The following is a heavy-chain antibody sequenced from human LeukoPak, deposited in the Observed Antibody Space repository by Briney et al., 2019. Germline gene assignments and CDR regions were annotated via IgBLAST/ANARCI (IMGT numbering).Heavy chain of an antibody. Sequence: GGSLRLSCVASGFTFTNYWMTWVRQAPGKGLEWVANMKQDGREKYYVDSVKGRFTISRDNAKNSLYLQMNSLRDEDTAVYYCARGLVVVTATLYFDYWGQGTLVTVSS. J-gene: IGHJ4*02. CDR3: ARGLVVVTATLYFDY. CDR2: MKQDGREK. D-gene: IGHD2-21*02. CDR1: GFTFTNYW. V-gene: IGHV3-7*01.